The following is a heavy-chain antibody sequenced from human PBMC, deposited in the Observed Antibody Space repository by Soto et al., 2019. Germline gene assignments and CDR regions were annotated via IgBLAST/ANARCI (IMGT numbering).Heavy chain of an antibody. Sequence: GGSLRLSCAASGFTFSSYSMNWVRQAPGKGLEWVSYISSSSSTIYYADSVKGRFTISRDNAKNSLYLQMNSLRDEDTAVYYCARERAPYSYGSGSGVGIRPFDPWGQGTLVTVSS. J-gene: IGHJ5*02. CDR3: ARERAPYSYGSGSGVGIRPFDP. CDR1: GFTFSSYS. CDR2: ISSSSSTI. D-gene: IGHD3-10*01. V-gene: IGHV3-48*02.